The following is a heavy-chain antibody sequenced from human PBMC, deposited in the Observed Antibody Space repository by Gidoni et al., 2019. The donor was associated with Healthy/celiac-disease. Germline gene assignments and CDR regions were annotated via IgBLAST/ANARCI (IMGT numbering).Heavy chain of an antibody. D-gene: IGHD6-19*01. CDR2: IYYSGST. V-gene: IGHV4-59*01. CDR1: GGSISSYY. CDR3: ARGSSSGWYADY. J-gene: IGHJ4*02. Sequence: QVQLQESGPGLVKPSETLSLTCPVSGGSISSYYWSWLRQPPGKGLEWIGYIYYSGSTNYNPSLKSRVTISVDTSKNQFSLKLSSVTAADTAVYYCARGSSSGWYADYWGQGTLVTVSS.